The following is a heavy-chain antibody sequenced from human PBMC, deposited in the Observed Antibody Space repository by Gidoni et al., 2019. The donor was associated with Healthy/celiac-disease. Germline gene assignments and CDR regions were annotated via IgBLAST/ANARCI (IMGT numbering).Heavy chain of an antibody. Sequence: QVQLVQSGAEVKKPGASVQVSCKASGYTFTSSDINWVRQATGQGLEWMGWMNPNSGNTGYAQKFQGRVTMTRNTSISTAYMELSSLRSEDTAVYYCARLLVGYCSSTSCYSTWDYYYYMDVWGKGTTVTVSS. CDR2: MNPNSGNT. V-gene: IGHV1-8*01. CDR3: ARLLVGYCSSTSCYSTWDYYYYMDV. J-gene: IGHJ6*03. D-gene: IGHD2-2*01. CDR1: GYTFTSSD.